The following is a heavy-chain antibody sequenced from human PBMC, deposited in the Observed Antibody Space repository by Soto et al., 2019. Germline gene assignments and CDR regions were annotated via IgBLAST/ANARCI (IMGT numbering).Heavy chain of an antibody. J-gene: IGHJ4*02. V-gene: IGHV1-2*02. D-gene: IGHD1-1*01. CDR3: AREPATAKPEGVDF. CDR1: GYTFSDYY. CDR2: INPNSGGT. Sequence: ASVKVSCKASGYTFSDYYIHWVRQAPGQGLEWMGWINPNSGGTKYAPKFQGGVTMTRDTSITTAYMELSRLRSGDTAVYYCAREPATAKPEGVDFWGQGTLVTVAS.